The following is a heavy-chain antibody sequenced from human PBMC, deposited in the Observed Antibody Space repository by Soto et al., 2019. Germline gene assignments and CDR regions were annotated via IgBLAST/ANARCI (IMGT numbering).Heavy chain of an antibody. CDR3: ARDSSHYFDY. D-gene: IGHD6-19*01. CDR1: GYTFVTYY. J-gene: IGHJ4*02. V-gene: IGHV1-18*01. CDR2: ISPHHGKT. Sequence: ASVKVSCKTSGYTFVTYYISWLRQAPGQGIEWMGWISPHHGKTNYIEDIQGRVTLTADTSTSTACMELRNLRSDDTAVYFCARDSSHYFDYWGQGTLVTVSS.